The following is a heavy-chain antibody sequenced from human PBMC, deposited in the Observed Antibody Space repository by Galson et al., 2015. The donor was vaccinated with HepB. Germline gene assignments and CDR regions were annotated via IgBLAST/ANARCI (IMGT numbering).Heavy chain of an antibody. D-gene: IGHD3-3*01. CDR2: MNTNTGKP. CDR3: ARPPLRVLDWLPYYDYYYMDV. V-gene: IGHV7-4-1*02. CDR1: GYTFTDYV. Sequence: SVKVSCKASGYTFTDYVVNWVRQAPGQGLEWMGWMNTNTGKPTYAPGFAGRFVFSLDTSVTTAYLQISSLETDDTAVYYCARPPLRVLDWLPYYDYYYMDVWGEGTTVTVSS. J-gene: IGHJ6*03.